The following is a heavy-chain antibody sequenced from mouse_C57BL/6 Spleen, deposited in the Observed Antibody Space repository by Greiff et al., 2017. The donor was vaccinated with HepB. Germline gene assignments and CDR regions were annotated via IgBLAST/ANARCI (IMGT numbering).Heavy chain of an antibody. D-gene: IGHD1-1*01. V-gene: IGHV1-15*01. CDR2: IDPETGGT. CDR1: GYTFTDYE. J-gene: IGHJ1*03. CDR3: TRRDLYYGSSYGYFDV. Sequence: QVQLQQSGAELVRPGASVTLSCKASGYTFTDYEMHWVKQTPVHGLEWIGAIDPETGGTAYNQKFKGKAILTADKSSSTAYMELRSLTSEDSAVYYCTRRDLYYGSSYGYFDVWGTGTTVTVSS.